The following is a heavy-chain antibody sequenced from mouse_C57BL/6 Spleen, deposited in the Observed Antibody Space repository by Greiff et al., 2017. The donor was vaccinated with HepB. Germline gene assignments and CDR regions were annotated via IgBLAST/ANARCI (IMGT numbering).Heavy chain of an antibody. CDR1: GFTFSSYA. J-gene: IGHJ2*01. Sequence: EVMLVESGGGLVKPGGSLKLSCAASGFTFSSYAMSWVRQTPEKRLEWVATISDGGSYTYYPDNVKGRFTISRDNAKNNLYLQMSHLKSEDTAMYYCARDRPDGYYDYWGQGTTLTVSS. V-gene: IGHV5-4*01. D-gene: IGHD2-3*01. CDR3: ARDRPDGYYDY. CDR2: ISDGGSYT.